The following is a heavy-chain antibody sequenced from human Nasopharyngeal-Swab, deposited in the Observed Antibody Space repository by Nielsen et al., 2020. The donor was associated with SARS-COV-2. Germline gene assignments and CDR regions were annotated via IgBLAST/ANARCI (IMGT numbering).Heavy chain of an antibody. CDR3: ATDYYGSGSYYNLYYYYGMDV. D-gene: IGHD3-10*01. V-gene: IGHV3-48*02. CDR1: GFTFSSYS. CDR2: ISSSSSTI. Sequence: GESLKISCAASGFTFSSYSMNWVRQAPGKGLEWVSYISSSSSTIYYADSVKGRFTISRDNAKNSLYLQMNSPRDEDTAVYYCATDYYGSGSYYNLYYYYGMDVWGQGTTVTVPS. J-gene: IGHJ6*02.